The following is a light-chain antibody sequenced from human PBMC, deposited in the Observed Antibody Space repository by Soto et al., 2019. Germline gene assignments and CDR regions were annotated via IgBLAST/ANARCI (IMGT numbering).Light chain of an antibody. CDR1: QSVMSNY. CDR3: QQYGSSPK. Sequence: EVVLTQSPCSLSLSPVERATLSFMASQSVMSNYLSWYQQKPGQPPRLLIYGASSRATGIPDRFSGSGSGTDFTLTISRLEPEDFAVYYCQQYGSSPKFGQGTKVDIK. V-gene: IGKV3-20*01. CDR2: GAS. J-gene: IGKJ1*01.